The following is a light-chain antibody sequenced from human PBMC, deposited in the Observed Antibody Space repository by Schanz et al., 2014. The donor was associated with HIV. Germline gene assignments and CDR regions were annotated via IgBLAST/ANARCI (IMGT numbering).Light chain of an antibody. CDR2: DVS. CDR1: SGDVGSYNY. CDR3: AAWDDSLNGVV. V-gene: IGLV2-14*03. J-gene: IGLJ2*01. Sequence: QSALTQPASVSGSPGQSISISCTGTSGDVGSYNYVSWYQQHPGKAPKLMIYDVSNRPSGVPDRFSGSKSGNTASLTISGLQAEDEADYYCAAWDDSLNGVVFGRGTKLTVL.